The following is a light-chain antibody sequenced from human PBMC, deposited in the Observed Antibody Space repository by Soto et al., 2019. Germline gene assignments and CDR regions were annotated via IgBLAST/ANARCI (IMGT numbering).Light chain of an antibody. V-gene: IGLV2-14*01. CDR1: TGDIGTYNY. Sequence: QSALTQPASVSGSPGQSITISCTGTTGDIGTYNYVSWYQHHPDKAPILMIYEVSNRPSGVSNRFSGSKSGNTASLTISGLQADDEADYYCPSFTNSRTVVFGGGTKLTVL. CDR3: PSFTNSRTVV. J-gene: IGLJ3*02. CDR2: EVS.